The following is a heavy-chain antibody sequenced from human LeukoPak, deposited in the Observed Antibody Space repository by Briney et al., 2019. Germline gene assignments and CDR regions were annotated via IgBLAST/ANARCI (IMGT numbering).Heavy chain of an antibody. CDR1: GFTFSSYS. Sequence: PGGSLRLSCAASGFTFSSYSMNWVRQAPGKGLEGVSSISSSSYIYYADSVKGRFTISRDNAKNSLYLQMNSLRAEDTAVYYCASDGYSGYVTYYFDYWGQGTLVTVSS. J-gene: IGHJ4*02. D-gene: IGHD5-12*01. V-gene: IGHV3-21*01. CDR2: ISSSSYI. CDR3: ASDGYSGYVTYYFDY.